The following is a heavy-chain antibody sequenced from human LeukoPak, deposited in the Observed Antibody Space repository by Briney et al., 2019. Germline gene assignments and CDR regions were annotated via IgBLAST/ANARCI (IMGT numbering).Heavy chain of an antibody. CDR1: GFTFSSYG. CDR3: AKEAGSGWSCFDS. Sequence: GGSLRLSCAASGFTFSSYGMSWVRQAPGKGLEWVSGISASGGYTYYADSVRGQFTVSRDSSKNTLYLQLNSLRAEDTAVYSCAKEAGSGWSCFDSWGQGTLVTVSS. V-gene: IGHV3-23*01. D-gene: IGHD6-19*01. CDR2: ISASGGYT. J-gene: IGHJ4*02.